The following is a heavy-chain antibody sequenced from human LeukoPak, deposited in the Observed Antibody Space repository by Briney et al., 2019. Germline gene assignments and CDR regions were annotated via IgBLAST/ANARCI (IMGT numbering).Heavy chain of an antibody. J-gene: IGHJ4*02. Sequence: PGGSLRLSCAASGFTFSTYGMHWVRQAPGKGLEWVAVISYDGNNKYSAGSVKGRFTISRDNSKNTLYLQMNSLRAEDTAVYYCAKDYDVAAAGYYFDYWGQGTLVTVSS. CDR2: ISYDGNNK. CDR3: AKDYDVAAAGYYFDY. V-gene: IGHV3-30*18. CDR1: GFTFSTYG. D-gene: IGHD6-13*01.